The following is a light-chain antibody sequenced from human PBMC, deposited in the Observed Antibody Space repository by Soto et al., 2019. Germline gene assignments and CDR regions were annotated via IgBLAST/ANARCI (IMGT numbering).Light chain of an antibody. Sequence: EIVLTQSPGTLSLSPGEGATVSCRVSQSINSKSLVWYQRKFGQAPRLLIYNTSSRATGIPDRCSGSGSGTDFNLSISRLEPEDFAVYYCQHYGGSFIFGPGTKVDFK. J-gene: IGKJ3*01. CDR3: QHYGGSFI. CDR1: QSINSKS. V-gene: IGKV3-20*01. CDR2: NTS.